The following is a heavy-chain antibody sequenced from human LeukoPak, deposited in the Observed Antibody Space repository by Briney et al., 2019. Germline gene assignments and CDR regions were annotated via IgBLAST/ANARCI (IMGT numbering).Heavy chain of an antibody. V-gene: IGHV1-2*02. Sequence: GASVKVSCKASGYTFTGYYMHWVRQAPGQGLEWMGWINPNSGGTNYAQKFQGRVTMTRDTSISTAYMELSRLRSDDTVVYYCARYLKGGDYSQYFQHWGQGTLVTVSS. D-gene: IGHD4-17*01. J-gene: IGHJ1*01. CDR3: ARYLKGGDYSQYFQH. CDR1: GYTFTGYY. CDR2: INPNSGGT.